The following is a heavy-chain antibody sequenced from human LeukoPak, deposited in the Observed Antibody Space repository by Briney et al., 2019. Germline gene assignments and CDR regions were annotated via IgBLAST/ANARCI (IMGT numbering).Heavy chain of an antibody. V-gene: IGHV3-23*01. J-gene: IGHJ4*02. Sequence: PGGSLRLSCAASGFTFSSYAMSWVRQAPGRGLEWVSAISGSGGSTYYADSVKGRVTISRDNSKNTLYLQMNSLRAEDTAVYYCAKAGFITPYFDYWGQGTLVTVSS. D-gene: IGHD3-22*01. CDR2: ISGSGGST. CDR1: GFTFSSYA. CDR3: AKAGFITPYFDY.